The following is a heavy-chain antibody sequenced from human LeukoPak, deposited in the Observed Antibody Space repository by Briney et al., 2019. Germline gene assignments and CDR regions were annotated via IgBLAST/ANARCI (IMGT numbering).Heavy chain of an antibody. V-gene: IGHV4-61*02. D-gene: IGHD6-6*01. CDR3: ARELEYSSSSPIDY. J-gene: IGHJ4*02. CDR1: GGSISSGSYY. CDR2: IYTSGST. Sequence: SETLSLFCTVSGGSISSGSYYWSWIRQPAGKGLEWIGRIYTSGSTNYNPPLKSRVTISVDTSKNQFSLKLSSVTAANTAVYYCARELEYSSSSPIDYWGQGTLVTVSS.